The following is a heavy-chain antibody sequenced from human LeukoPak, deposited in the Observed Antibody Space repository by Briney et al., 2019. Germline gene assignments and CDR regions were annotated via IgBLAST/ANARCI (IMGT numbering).Heavy chain of an antibody. CDR2: IGIDSGNT. D-gene: IGHD5-24*01. J-gene: IGHJ4*02. V-gene: IGHV3-11*06. CDR3: ARDYKYAFDN. CDR1: GFSISSGYY. Sequence: LSLTCTVSGFSISSGYYWGWIRPPPGKGLGWISYIGIDSGNTNYAVSVKGRFTISGDKAKNSLYLQMNSLRVEDTAVYYCARDYKYAFDNWGQGTLVTVSS.